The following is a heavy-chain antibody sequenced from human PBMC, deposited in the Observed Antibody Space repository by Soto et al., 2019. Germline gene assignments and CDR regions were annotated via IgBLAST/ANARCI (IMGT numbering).Heavy chain of an antibody. J-gene: IGHJ4*02. V-gene: IGHV1-69*01. Sequence: QVQLVQSGAEVKKPGSSVKVSCKASGGTFSSYAISWVRQAPGQGLEWLGGIIPIFGTANYAQKFQGRVTSTADESTSTAYMELSSLRSEDTAVYYCAGSVSYDFWSGPPVGYWGQGTLVTVSS. CDR1: GGTFSSYA. CDR2: IIPIFGTA. CDR3: AGSVSYDFWSGPPVGY. D-gene: IGHD3-3*01.